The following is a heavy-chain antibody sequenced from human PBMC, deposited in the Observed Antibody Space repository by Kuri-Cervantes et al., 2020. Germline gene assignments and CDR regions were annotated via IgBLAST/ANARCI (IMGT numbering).Heavy chain of an antibody. Sequence: SQTLSLTCAISGDSASSNGATWNWLRQSPSRGLEWVGRTYYRSNWQNDYAVSVKGRITIKPDTSKNQFSLQLSSVSLEDTAIYYCARDQYYFDYWGQGTLVTVSS. J-gene: IGHJ4*02. CDR1: GDSASSNGAT. V-gene: IGHV6-1*01. CDR3: ARDQYYFDY. CDR2: TYYRSNWQN.